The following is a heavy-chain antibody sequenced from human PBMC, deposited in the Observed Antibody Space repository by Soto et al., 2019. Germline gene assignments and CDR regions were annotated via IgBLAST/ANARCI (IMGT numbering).Heavy chain of an antibody. Sequence: ASVKVSCKASGYTFTGYYMHWVRQAPGQGLEWMGWINPNSGGTNYAQKFQGWVTMTRDTSISTAYMELSRLRSDDTAVYYCARGGAAAVSGNYYYGMDVWGQGTTVTVSS. V-gene: IGHV1-2*04. J-gene: IGHJ6*02. D-gene: IGHD6-13*01. CDR2: INPNSGGT. CDR3: ARGGAAAVSGNYYYGMDV. CDR1: GYTFTGYY.